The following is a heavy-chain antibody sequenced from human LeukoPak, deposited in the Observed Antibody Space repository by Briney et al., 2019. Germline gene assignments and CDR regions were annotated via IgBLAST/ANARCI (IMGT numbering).Heavy chain of an antibody. V-gene: IGHV4-34*01. CDR3: ARGKCSSTSCPRYYYGMDV. Sequence: SETLSLTCAVCGGSSSGYYWSWIRQPPGKGLEWIGEINHSGSTNYNPSLKSRVTISVDTSKNQFSLKLSSVTAADTAVYYCARGKCSSTSCPRYYYGMDVWGKGTTVTVSS. J-gene: IGHJ6*04. D-gene: IGHD2-2*01. CDR2: INHSGST. CDR1: GGSSSGYY.